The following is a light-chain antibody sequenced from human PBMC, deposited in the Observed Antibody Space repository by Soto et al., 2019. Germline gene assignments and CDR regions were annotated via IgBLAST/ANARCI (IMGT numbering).Light chain of an antibody. CDR1: RSDIGSYNY. CDR3: ISYTGSSTSYV. CDR2: GVS. J-gene: IGLJ1*01. V-gene: IGLV2-14*01. Sequence: QSVLTQPASVSGSPGQSITISCSGTRSDIGSYNYVAWYQQFPGKTPTILIYGVSNRPSGVSSRFSGSKSGHTASLTICGFQAEDEADYYCISYTGSSTSYVFGSGTKVTVL.